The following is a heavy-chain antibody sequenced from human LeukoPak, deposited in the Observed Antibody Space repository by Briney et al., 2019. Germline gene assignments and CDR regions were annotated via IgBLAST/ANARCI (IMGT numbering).Heavy chain of an antibody. V-gene: IGHV3-66*04. CDR2: AYSDGNT. J-gene: IGHJ6*02. CDR1: GITVNSTY. D-gene: IGHD6-19*01. CDR3: ARLFGSGWPGYFYYAMDV. Sequence: GGSLRLSCAASGITVNSTYISWVRQAPEKGLEWVSVAYSDGNTYYAGSVKGRFTISRDNSKNTLFLQMNSLRAEDTAVYYCARLFGSGWPGYFYYAMDVWGQGTTVAVSS.